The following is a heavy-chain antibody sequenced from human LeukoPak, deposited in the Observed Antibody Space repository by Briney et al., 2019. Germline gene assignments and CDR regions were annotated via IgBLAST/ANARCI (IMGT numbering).Heavy chain of an antibody. CDR3: ARGPNPKITIFGVVIRYYYMDV. CDR1: GGSISSSSYY. Sequence: SETLSLTCTVSGGSISSSSYYWGWIRQPPGKGLEWIGSIYYSGSTYYNPSLESRVTISIDTSKNQFSLKLSSVTAADTAVYYCARGPNPKITIFGVVIRYYYMDVWGKGTTVTVSS. D-gene: IGHD3-3*01. V-gene: IGHV4-39*07. CDR2: IYYSGST. J-gene: IGHJ6*03.